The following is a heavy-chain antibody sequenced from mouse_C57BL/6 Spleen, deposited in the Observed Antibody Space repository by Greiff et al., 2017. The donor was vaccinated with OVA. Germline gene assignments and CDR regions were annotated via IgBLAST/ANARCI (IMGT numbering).Heavy chain of an antibody. CDR2: IDPSDSYT. J-gene: IGHJ2*01. CDR1: GYTFTSYW. V-gene: IGHV1-50*01. D-gene: IGHD1-1*01. CDR3: AKGGFTTVVALYYFDY. Sequence: VQLQQPGAELVKPGASVKLSCKASGYTFTSYWMQWVKQRPGQGLEWIGEIDPSDSYTNYNQKFKGKATLTVDTSSSTAYMQLSSLTSEDSAVYYCAKGGFTTVVALYYFDYWGQGTTLTVSS.